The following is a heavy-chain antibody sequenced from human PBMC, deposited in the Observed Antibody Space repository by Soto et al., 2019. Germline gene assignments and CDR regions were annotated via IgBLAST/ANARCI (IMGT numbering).Heavy chain of an antibody. D-gene: IGHD3-3*01. J-gene: IGHJ4*02. CDR1: GFSFSSYG. Sequence: GGSLRLSCVASGFSFSSYGMHWVRQAPGSGLEWVSGITSGGSTYYADSVKGRFTISRDDSKNTLYLQMNGLRAEDTALYFCAARLFRRTYDYWGQGTLVTVSS. CDR3: AARLFRRTYDY. V-gene: IGHV3-23*01. CDR2: ITSGGST.